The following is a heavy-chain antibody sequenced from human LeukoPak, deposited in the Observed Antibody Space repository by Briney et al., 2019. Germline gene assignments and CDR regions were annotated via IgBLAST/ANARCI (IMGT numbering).Heavy chain of an antibody. D-gene: IGHD4/OR15-4a*01. CDR2: ISSDGSNR. J-gene: IGHJ4*02. CDR1: GLTFRNYA. V-gene: IGHV3-30-3*01. Sequence: PGGSLRLSCTASGLTFRNYAMQWVRQAPGKGLEWVTVISSDGSNRFYTDSVKGRFTISRDNSKNTLYLQMNSLRAEDTAVYYCAKGLNYGDYWGQGTLVTVSS. CDR3: AKGLNYGDY.